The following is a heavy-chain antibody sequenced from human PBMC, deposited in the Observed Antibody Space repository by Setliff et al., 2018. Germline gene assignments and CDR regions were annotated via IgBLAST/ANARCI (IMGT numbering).Heavy chain of an antibody. CDR3: ARDPLTTNRRRAFDI. J-gene: IGHJ3*02. Sequence: PSETLSLTCTVSGGSISSGGYYWSWIRQHPGKGLEWIGYIYYSGSTYYNPSLKSRVTISVDTSKNQFSLKLSSVTAADTAVYYCARDPLTTNRRRAFDIWGQGTVVTVSS. V-gene: IGHV4-31*03. CDR2: IYYSGST. D-gene: IGHD4-17*01. CDR1: GGSISSGGYY.